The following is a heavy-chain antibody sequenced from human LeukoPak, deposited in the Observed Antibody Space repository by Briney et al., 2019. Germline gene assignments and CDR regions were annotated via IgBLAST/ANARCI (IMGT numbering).Heavy chain of an antibody. J-gene: IGHJ4*02. CDR1: GFTFSSYW. D-gene: IGHD6-19*01. Sequence: PGVSLRLSCAASGFTFSSYWMHWVRQAPGKGLVWVSRINSDGSSTSYADSVKGRFTISRDNAKNTLYLQMNSLRAEDTAVYYCACIAVAGTGSDYWGQGTPVTVSS. CDR2: INSDGSST. V-gene: IGHV3-74*01. CDR3: ACIAVAGTGSDY.